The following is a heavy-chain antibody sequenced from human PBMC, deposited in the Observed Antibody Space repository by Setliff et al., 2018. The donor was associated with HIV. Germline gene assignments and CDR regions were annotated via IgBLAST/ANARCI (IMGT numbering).Heavy chain of an antibody. Sequence: SETLSLTCTVSGGSVSNYYWTWIRQPAGKGLEWIGRIYTSGSTNYNPSLKSRVTMSVDTSKNQLSLKLSSVTAADTAVYYCASEAWTAYRSSSGYYYYMDGWGKGTTGAVSS. CDR3: ASEAWTAYRSSSGYYYYMDG. V-gene: IGHV4-4*07. CDR2: IYTSGST. D-gene: IGHD6-6*01. CDR1: GGSVSNYY. J-gene: IGHJ6*03.